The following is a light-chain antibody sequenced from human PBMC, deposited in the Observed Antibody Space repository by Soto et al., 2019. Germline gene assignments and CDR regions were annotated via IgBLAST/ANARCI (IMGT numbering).Light chain of an antibody. CDR2: DAS. V-gene: IGKV3-11*01. CDR3: QQRSNWPPWT. CDR1: QSVSSSY. J-gene: IGKJ1*01. Sequence: EMVMTQSPATLSGSPGDSANLYCRASQSVSSSYLAWYQQKPTQAPRLVIYDASNRATGIPARFSGSGSATDFTLTISSLEPQDFAVYYCQQRSNWPPWTFGQGTKVDTK.